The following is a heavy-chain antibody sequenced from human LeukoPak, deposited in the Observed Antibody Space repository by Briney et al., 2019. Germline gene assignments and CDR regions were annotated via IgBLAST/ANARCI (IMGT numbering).Heavy chain of an antibody. D-gene: IGHD3-3*01. CDR3: ARVHIRAPTYDFWSGSRYGLDV. Sequence: ASVTVSCTGSGYTFTSYGISWVRQAPGQGLEWMGCISADNGNTNYAQKLQGRVTVTTDTSRSTAYMELRSLRSDDTAVYYCARVHIRAPTYDFWSGSRYGLDVWGQGTTVTVSS. CDR2: ISADNGNT. V-gene: IGHV1-18*01. CDR1: GYTFTSYG. J-gene: IGHJ6*02.